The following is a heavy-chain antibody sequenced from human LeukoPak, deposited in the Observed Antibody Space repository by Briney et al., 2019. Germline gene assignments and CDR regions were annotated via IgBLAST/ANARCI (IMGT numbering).Heavy chain of an antibody. D-gene: IGHD2-15*01. V-gene: IGHV3-33*01. J-gene: IGHJ4*02. Sequence: GGSLRLSCAASGFTFSSYGMHWVRQAPGKGLEWVAVIWYDGSNKYYADSVKGRFTISRDNSKHTLYLQMNSLRAEDTAVYYCARDSQAIVVVAASRGFDYWGQGTLVTVSS. CDR3: ARDSQAIVVVAASRGFDY. CDR1: GFTFSSYG. CDR2: IWYDGSNK.